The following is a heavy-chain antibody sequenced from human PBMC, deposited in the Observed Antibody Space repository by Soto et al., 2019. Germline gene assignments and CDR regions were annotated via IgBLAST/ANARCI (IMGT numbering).Heavy chain of an antibody. D-gene: IGHD7-27*01. CDR1: GYTLTNYW. CDR3: ARRTNWGRAFDY. J-gene: IGHJ4*02. CDR2: VQPGDSDT. V-gene: IGHV5-51*01. Sequence: GESLKISCKVSGYTLTNYWIGWGRQVPGKGLEWMTLVQPGDSDTRYSPSFQGLVTVPADKSTRTASLQSRSLTASDTAIYYCARRTNWGRAFDYWGQGTLVTVSS.